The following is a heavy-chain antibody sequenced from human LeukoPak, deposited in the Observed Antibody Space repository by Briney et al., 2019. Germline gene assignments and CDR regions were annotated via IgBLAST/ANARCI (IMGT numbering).Heavy chain of an antibody. D-gene: IGHD6-19*01. Sequence: ASVKVSCKASGYTFTSYGISWVRQAPGQGLEWMGLISAYNGNTNYAQKLQGRVTMTTDTSTSTAYMELRSLRSDDTAVYYCARVGYSSGSKPFDYWGQGTLDTVSS. CDR1: GYTFTSYG. J-gene: IGHJ4*02. CDR3: ARVGYSSGSKPFDY. V-gene: IGHV1-18*04. CDR2: ISAYNGNT.